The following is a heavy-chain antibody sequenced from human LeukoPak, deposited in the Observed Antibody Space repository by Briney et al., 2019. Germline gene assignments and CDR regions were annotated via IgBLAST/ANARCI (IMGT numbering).Heavy chain of an antibody. CDR1: GGSISSYY. CDR2: IFTSGGT. Sequence: SGTPSLTCTVSGGSISSYYWSWIRQPPGEGLEWIGDIFTSGGTNYNPSLKSRVTISVDTSKNQFSLKLSSVTAADTAVYYCARLTGYYDFWSGYSRSDYYYYYMDVWGKGTTVTVSS. V-gene: IGHV4-4*09. D-gene: IGHD3-3*01. CDR3: ARLTGYYDFWSGYSRSDYYYYYMDV. J-gene: IGHJ6*03.